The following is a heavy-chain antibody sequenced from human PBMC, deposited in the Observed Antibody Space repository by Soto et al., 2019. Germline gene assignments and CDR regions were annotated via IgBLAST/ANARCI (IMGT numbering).Heavy chain of an antibody. CDR2: INPNSGGT. D-gene: IGHD2-2*01. J-gene: IGHJ6*02. CDR1: GYTFTGYY. CDR3: ARDLVVPAAIGYYYYGMDV. V-gene: IGHV1-2*02. Sequence: ASVKLSFTPSGYTFTGYYMHWVRQARVQGVEWMGWINPNSGGTNYAQKFQGRVTMTRDTSISTAYMELSRLRSDDTAVYYCARDLVVPAAIGYYYYGMDVGGQGTTVTVSS.